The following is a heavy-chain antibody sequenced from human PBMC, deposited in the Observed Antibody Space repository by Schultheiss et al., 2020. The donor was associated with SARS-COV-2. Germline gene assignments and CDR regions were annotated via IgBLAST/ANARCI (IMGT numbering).Heavy chain of an antibody. CDR2: ISGSGGST. J-gene: IGHJ3*02. V-gene: IGHV3-23*01. CDR3: AIQRGHSSSSRVVDDAFDI. Sequence: GGSLRLSCAASGFTFSSYAMSWVRQAPGKGLEWVSAISGSGGSTYYADSVKGRFTISRDNAKNSLYLQMNSLRAEDTAVYYCAIQRGHSSSSRVVDDAFDIWGQGTMVTVSS. CDR1: GFTFSSYA. D-gene: IGHD6-6*01.